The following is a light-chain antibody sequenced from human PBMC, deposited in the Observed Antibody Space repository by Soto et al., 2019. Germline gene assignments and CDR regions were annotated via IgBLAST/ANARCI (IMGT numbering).Light chain of an antibody. CDR1: QSINNY. CDR2: SAS. Sequence: DIQMTQSPASLSVSVGDRVTITCRASQSINNYLNWYLQRPGQAPKLLIRSASTLQRGVTSRFSGSGSRTEFTRTIADLQPDDFGTYCCQQSLTMPINYGHGTRLDIK. CDR3: QQSLTMPIN. V-gene: IGKV1-39*01. J-gene: IGKJ5*01.